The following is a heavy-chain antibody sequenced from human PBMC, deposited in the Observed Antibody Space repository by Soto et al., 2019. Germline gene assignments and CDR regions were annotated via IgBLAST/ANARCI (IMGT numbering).Heavy chain of an antibody. J-gene: IGHJ4*02. D-gene: IGHD5-12*01. Sequence: EVQLVESGGGLVQPGGSLRLSCAASGFTFSSYWMSWVRQAPGKGLEWVANIKQDGSEKYYVDSVKRRFTISRDNAKNSLYLQMNGLRAEDTAVSYCARRRDGYNFDYWGQGTLVTVSS. CDR2: IKQDGSEK. CDR1: GFTFSSYW. V-gene: IGHV3-7*05. CDR3: ARRRDGYNFDY.